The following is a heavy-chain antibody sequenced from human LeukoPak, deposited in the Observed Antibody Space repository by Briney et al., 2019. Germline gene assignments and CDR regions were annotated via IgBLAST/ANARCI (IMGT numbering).Heavy chain of an antibody. CDR1: GLTFSTNY. V-gene: IGHV3-66*01. CDR3: ARDNSSRLDY. D-gene: IGHD6-6*01. J-gene: IGHJ4*02. Sequence: GGSLRLSCAASGLTFSTNYMSWVRQAPGKGLEWVSVIYSGGSAYYADSVKGRFTISRGNSKNTLYLQMNSLRVEDTAVYYCARDNSSRLDYWGQGTLVTVSS. CDR2: IYSGGSA.